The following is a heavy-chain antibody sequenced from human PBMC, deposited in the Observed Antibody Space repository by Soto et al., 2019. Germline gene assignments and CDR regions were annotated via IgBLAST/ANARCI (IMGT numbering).Heavy chain of an antibody. CDR3: ARDKAYSSSSYYYYYGMDV. Sequence: PGGAPRLLLAAFGFTLSRHGNPLVRPGPGKGLGWVAVIWYDGSNKYYADSVKGRFTISRDNSKNTLYLQMNSLRAEDTAVYYCARDKAYSSSSYYYYYGMDVWGQGTTVTVSS. J-gene: IGHJ6*02. V-gene: IGHV3-33*01. CDR1: GFTLSRHG. D-gene: IGHD6-6*01. CDR2: IWYDGSNK.